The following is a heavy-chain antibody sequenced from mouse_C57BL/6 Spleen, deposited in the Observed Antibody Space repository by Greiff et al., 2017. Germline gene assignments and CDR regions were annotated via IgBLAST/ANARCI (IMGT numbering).Heavy chain of an antibody. CDR2: IDPSDSYT. CDR3: ARGNSGHYAMDY. Sequence: VQLQQPGAELVMPGASVKLSCKASGYTFTSYWMHWVKQRPGQGLEWIGEIDPSDSYTNYNQKFKGKSPLTVDKSSSTAYMQLSSLTSEDSAVYYCARGNSGHYAMDYWGQGTSVTVSS. V-gene: IGHV1-69*01. CDR1: GYTFTSYW. D-gene: IGHD3-2*02. J-gene: IGHJ4*01.